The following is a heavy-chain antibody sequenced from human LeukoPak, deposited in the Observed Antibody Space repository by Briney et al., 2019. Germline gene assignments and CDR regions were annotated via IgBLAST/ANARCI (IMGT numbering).Heavy chain of an antibody. V-gene: IGHV3-7*01. CDR2: IRHDGNAK. D-gene: IGHD2-15*01. Sequence: GGSLRLSCAASGFAFSDFWMSWVRQSPGKGLEWVANIRHDGNAKNYVPSVRGRFTISRDNAKNSLYLQMNSLTVEDTAVYYCATSHDSAGNDWGQGTLVTVSS. J-gene: IGHJ4*02. CDR3: ATSHDSAGND. CDR1: GFAFSDFW.